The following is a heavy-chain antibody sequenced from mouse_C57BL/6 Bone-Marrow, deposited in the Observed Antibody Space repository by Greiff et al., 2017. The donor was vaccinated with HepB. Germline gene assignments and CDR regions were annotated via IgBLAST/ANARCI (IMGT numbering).Heavy chain of an antibody. CDR2: INPYNGGT. V-gene: IGHV1-19*01. D-gene: IGHD1-1*01. J-gene: IGHJ3*01. CDR1: GYTFTEYY. CDR3: SSPYYGSSPAWVAD. Sequence: EVQLQQSGPVLVKPGASVKMSCKASGYTFTEYYMNWVKQRHGKRLEWIGVINPYNGGTSYNQKFKGKATLTVDKSSSTAYMEINSLTSDDSAVYYCSSPYYGSSPAWVADWVQGTLVTVSA.